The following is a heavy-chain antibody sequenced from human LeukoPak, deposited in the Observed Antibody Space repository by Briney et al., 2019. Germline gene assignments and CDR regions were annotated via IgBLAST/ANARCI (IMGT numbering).Heavy chain of an antibody. CDR2: IREDGTEK. D-gene: IGHD6-13*01. CDR3: AREGYSSSFDFQH. V-gene: IGHV3-7*01. J-gene: IGHJ1*01. Sequence: GSLRLSCTASGFTFSGAWMTWVRQAPGKGLEWVANIREDGTEKNYVDSVKGRFTISRDNAKNSLYLQMNSLRAEDTAVYYCAREGYSSSFDFQHWGQGTLVTVSS. CDR1: GFTFSGAW.